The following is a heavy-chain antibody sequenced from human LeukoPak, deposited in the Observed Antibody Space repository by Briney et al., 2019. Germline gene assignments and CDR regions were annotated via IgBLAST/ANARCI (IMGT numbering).Heavy chain of an antibody. CDR2: FDPEDGET. D-gene: IGHD3-22*01. J-gene: IGHJ5*02. CDR3: ATGYYDSSGYYVLDP. CDR1: GYTLTELS. V-gene: IGHV1-24*01. Sequence: GASVKVSCKVSGYTLTELSMHWVRQAPGKGLEWMGGFDPEDGETIYAQKFQGRVTMTEDTSTDTAYMELSSLRSEDTAVYYCATGYYDSSGYYVLDPWGQGTLVTVSS.